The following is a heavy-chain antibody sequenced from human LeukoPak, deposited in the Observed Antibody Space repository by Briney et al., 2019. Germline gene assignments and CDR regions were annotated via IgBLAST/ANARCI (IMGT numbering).Heavy chain of an antibody. CDR3: ARQGGALWYYYDSSGYPFDY. CDR2: IYYSGST. Sequence: PSETLSLTCTVSGGSISSSSYYWGWIRQPPGKGLEWIGSIYYSGSTYYNPSLKSRVTISVDTSKNQFSLKLSSVTAADTAVYYCARQGGALWYYYDSSGYPFDYWGQGTLVTVSS. D-gene: IGHD3-22*01. V-gene: IGHV4-39*01. CDR1: GGSISSSSYY. J-gene: IGHJ4*02.